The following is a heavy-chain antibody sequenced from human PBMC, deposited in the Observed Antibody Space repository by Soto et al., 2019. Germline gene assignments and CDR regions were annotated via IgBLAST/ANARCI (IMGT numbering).Heavy chain of an antibody. CDR1: GFTFSTYW. J-gene: IGHJ4*02. CDR3: ASNSDYRFDF. Sequence: EVQLVESGGGLVQPGGSLRLSCAASGFTFSTYWMSWVRQAPGKGLERVANIKPDGSEKFYVDSVKGRFSISRNNDKNSLYLQMNGVRADDTAVYYCASNSDYRFDFWGQGALVAVSS. CDR2: IKPDGSEK. D-gene: IGHD3-16*01. V-gene: IGHV3-7*01.